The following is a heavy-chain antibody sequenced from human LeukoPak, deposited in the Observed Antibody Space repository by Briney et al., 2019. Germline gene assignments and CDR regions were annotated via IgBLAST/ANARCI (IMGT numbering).Heavy chain of an antibody. Sequence: ASVKVSCKASGYSFTGYYMHWVRQAPGQGLEWMGWINPYSGGTNYAQKFQGRVTMTRDTSISTAYMELSRLRSDDTAVYYCARAGIAVAGTYDYWGQGTLVTVSS. V-gene: IGHV1-2*02. CDR2: INPYSGGT. CDR3: ARAGIAVAGTYDY. CDR1: GYSFTGYY. J-gene: IGHJ4*02. D-gene: IGHD6-19*01.